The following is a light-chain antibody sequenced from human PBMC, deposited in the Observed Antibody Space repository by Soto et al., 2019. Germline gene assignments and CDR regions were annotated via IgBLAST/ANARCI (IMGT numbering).Light chain of an antibody. V-gene: IGLV2-23*02. CDR3: CSYAGSVV. Sequence: QSALTQPASVSGSPGQSITISCTGTSSDVGSYNLVSWYQQHPGKAPKLMIYEVSKRPSGVSNRFSGSKSGNTASLTISGLHAEDDADYYCCSYAGSVVFGGGTKVTVL. J-gene: IGLJ2*01. CDR2: EVS. CDR1: SSDVGSYNL.